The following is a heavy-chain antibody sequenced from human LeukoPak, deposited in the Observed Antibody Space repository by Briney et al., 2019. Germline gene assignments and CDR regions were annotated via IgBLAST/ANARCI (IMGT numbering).Heavy chain of an antibody. CDR1: GFTFSSYG. CDR3: ANEPLGAFDI. J-gene: IGHJ3*02. CDR2: IRYDGSNK. Sequence: QTGGSLRLSCAASGFTFSSYGMHWVRQAPGKGLEWVAFIRYDGSNKYYADSVKGRFTISRDNSKNTLYLQMNSLRAEDMAVYYCANEPLGAFDIWGQGTMVTVSS. V-gene: IGHV3-30*02.